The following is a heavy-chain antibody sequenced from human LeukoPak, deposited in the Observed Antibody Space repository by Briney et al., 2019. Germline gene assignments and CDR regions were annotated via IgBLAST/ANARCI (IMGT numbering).Heavy chain of an antibody. V-gene: IGHV1-2*02. D-gene: IGHD3-10*01. Sequence: GASVKVSCKASGYTFTGYYMHWVRQAPGRGLEWMGWINPNSGGTNYAQKFQGRVTMTRDTSISTAYMELSRLRSDDTAVCYCARAKIPYYYGSGSWTYYFDYWGQGTLVTVSS. CDR3: ARAKIPYYYGSGSWTYYFDY. J-gene: IGHJ4*02. CDR2: INPNSGGT. CDR1: GYTFTGYY.